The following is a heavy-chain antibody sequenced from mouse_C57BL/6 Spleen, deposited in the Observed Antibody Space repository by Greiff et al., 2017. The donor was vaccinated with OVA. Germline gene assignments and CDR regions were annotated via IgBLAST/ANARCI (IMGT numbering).Heavy chain of an antibody. CDR1: GYTFTSYW. Sequence: VQLQQPGAELVRPGSSVKLSCKASGYTFTSYWMHWVKQRPIQGLEWIGNIDPSDSATHYNQKFKDKATLTVDKSSSNAYMQLSSLTSADSAVYYGARESDYDGDTYWGQGTSVTVSS. CDR3: ARESDYDGDTY. V-gene: IGHV1-52*01. CDR2: IDPSDSAT. D-gene: IGHD2-4*01. J-gene: IGHJ4*01.